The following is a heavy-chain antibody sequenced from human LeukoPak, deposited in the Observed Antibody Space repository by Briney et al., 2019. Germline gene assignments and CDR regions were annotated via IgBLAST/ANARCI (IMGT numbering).Heavy chain of an antibody. J-gene: IGHJ3*02. V-gene: IGHV4-39*01. CDR2: IYYSGST. D-gene: IGHD3-10*01. CDR1: GGSISRSSYY. Sequence: SETLSLTCTVSGGSISRSSYYWGWIRQPPGKGLEWIGSIYYSGSTYYSPSLKRRVTISVDTSKNQFSLKLSSVTAADTAVYYCARFSDYGSGIYAFDIWGQGTMVTVSS. CDR3: ARFSDYGSGIYAFDI.